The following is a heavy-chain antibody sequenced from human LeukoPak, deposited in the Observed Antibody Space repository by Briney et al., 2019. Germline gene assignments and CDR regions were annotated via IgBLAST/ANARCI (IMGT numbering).Heavy chain of an antibody. CDR1: GFTVSSNY. CDR3: AKAGSSWYYFDY. V-gene: IGHV3-53*01. D-gene: IGHD6-13*01. CDR2: IYSGGST. Sequence: GGSLRLSCAASGFTVSSNYMSWVRQAPGKGLEWVSVIYSGGSTYYADSVKGRFTISRDNSKNTLYLQMNSLRAEDTAVYYCAKAGSSWYYFDYWGQGTLVTVSS. J-gene: IGHJ4*02.